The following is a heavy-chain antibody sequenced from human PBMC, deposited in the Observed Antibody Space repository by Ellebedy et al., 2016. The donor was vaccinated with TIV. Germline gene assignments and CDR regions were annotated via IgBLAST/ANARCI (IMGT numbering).Heavy chain of an antibody. Sequence: ASVKVSCKASGYTFTSYFMYWVRLAPGQGLEWMGIINPSGGDTNYAQRFQGRVTMTRDTSTSTVYMELSSLRSEDTAVYYCARGDKYYYESSGYYYTYWGQGTLVAVSS. CDR3: ARGDKYYYESSGYYYTY. CDR2: INPSGGDT. J-gene: IGHJ4*02. CDR1: GYTFTSYF. D-gene: IGHD3-22*01. V-gene: IGHV1-46*01.